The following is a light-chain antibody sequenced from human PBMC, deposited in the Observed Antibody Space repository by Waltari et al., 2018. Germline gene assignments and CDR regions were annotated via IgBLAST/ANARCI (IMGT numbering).Light chain of an antibody. CDR1: QSVLSSYNSKTY. CDR3: HQYYIPPLT. Sequence: DIVMTQSPDSLPVSLGERATINCKSSQSVLSSYNSKTYLAWYQQKPGQPPKLLIYWASTRESGVPDRFSGSGSGTDFTLTISSLQAEDVAVYYCHQYYIPPLTFGQGTRLEIK. V-gene: IGKV4-1*01. CDR2: WAS. J-gene: IGKJ5*01.